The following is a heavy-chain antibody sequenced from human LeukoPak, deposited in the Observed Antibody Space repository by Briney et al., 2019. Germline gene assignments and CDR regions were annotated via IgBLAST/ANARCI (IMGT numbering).Heavy chain of an antibody. Sequence: GGSLRLSCAASGFTFSSYSMNWVRQAPGKGLEWVSSISSSSSYIYYADSVKGRFTISRDNAKNSLYPQMNSLRAEDTAVYYCARERGDGDYPVGGILDYWGQGTLVTVSS. J-gene: IGHJ4*02. CDR3: ARERGDGDYPVGGILDY. CDR2: ISSSSSYI. CDR1: GFTFSSYS. V-gene: IGHV3-21*01. D-gene: IGHD4-17*01.